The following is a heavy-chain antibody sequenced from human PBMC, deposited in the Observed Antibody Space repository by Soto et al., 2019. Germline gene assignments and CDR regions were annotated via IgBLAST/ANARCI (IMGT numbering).Heavy chain of an antibody. CDR1: GFTFSSYW. CDR2: IDSDGIMT. Sequence: LRLSCAASGFTFSSYWTHWVRQVPGKGMEWVSKIDSDGIMTDYADSVKGRFTISRDNAKNSLYLQMNSLRAEDTAVYHCASLSAPVDYWSQGTLVTVSS. V-gene: IGHV3-74*01. CDR3: ASLSAPVDY. D-gene: IGHD2-2*01. J-gene: IGHJ4*01.